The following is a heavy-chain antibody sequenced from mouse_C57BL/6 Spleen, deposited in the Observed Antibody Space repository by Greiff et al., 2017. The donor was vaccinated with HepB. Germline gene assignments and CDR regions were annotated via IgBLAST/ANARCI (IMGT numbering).Heavy chain of an antibody. J-gene: IGHJ3*01. CDR3: ARTYTMITKFFAY. CDR2: IFPGSGST. D-gene: IGHD2-4*01. Sequence: VQLKESGPELVKPGASVKISCKASGYTFTDYYINWVKQRPGQGLEWIGWIFPGSGSTYYNEKFKGKATLTVDKSSSTAYMLLSSLTSEDSAVYFCARTYTMITKFFAYWGQGTLVTVSA. CDR1: GYTFTDYY. V-gene: IGHV1-75*01.